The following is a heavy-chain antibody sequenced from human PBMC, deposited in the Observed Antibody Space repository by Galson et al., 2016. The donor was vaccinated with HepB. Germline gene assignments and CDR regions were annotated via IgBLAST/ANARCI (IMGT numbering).Heavy chain of an antibody. D-gene: IGHD3-9*01. Sequence: SLRLSCAASGFSIDTYVMHWVRQAPGKGLEWVAVVSHDGSNKWYADTVKGRFTISRDSSKNTLFLHMSSLRLEDTAVYYCARLRYLVFWGQGTLVTVSS. CDR3: ARLRYLVF. J-gene: IGHJ4*01. CDR1: GFSIDTYV. CDR2: VSHDGSNK. V-gene: IGHV3-30-3*01.